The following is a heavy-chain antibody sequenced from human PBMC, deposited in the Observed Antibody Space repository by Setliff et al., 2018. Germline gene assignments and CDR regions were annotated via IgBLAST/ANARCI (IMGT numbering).Heavy chain of an antibody. D-gene: IGHD6-19*01. CDR2: IYPGDSDT. J-gene: IGHJ3*02. CDR3: ARQAVAGNDAFDI. V-gene: IGHV5-51*01. Sequence: GESLKISCKGSGCSFTSYWIGWVRQMPGKGLEWMGIIYPGDSDTRYSPSFQGQVTISADKSISTAYLQWSSLKASDTAMYYCARQAVAGNDAFDIWGQGTMVTVSS. CDR1: GCSFTSYW.